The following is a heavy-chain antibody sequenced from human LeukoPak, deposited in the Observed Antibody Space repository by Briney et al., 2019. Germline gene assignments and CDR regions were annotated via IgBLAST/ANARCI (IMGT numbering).Heavy chain of an antibody. Sequence: PGGSLRLSCAASGFTFSSYEMNWVRQAPGKGLEWVSYISNSGSPIYYADSVKGRFTISRDNAKNSLYLQMNSLRAEDTAVYYCARDMGVIFSVFDYWGQGTLVTVSS. V-gene: IGHV3-48*03. CDR3: ARDMGVIFSVFDY. CDR1: GFTFSSYE. CDR2: ISNSGSPI. D-gene: IGHD3-10*01. J-gene: IGHJ4*02.